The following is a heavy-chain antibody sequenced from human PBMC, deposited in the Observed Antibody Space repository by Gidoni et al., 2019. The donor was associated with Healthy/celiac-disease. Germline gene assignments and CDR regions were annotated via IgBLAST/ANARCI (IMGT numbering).Heavy chain of an antibody. CDR1: GFTVSSNY. Sequence: EVQLVESGGGLIQPGGSLRLSCAASGFTVSSNYMSWVRQAPGKGLEWVSVIYSGGSTYYADSVKGRFTISRDNSKNTLYLQMNSLRAEDTAVYYCARGSSGSYPDAFDIWGQGTMVTVSS. CDR2: IYSGGST. D-gene: IGHD1-26*01. CDR3: ARGSSGSYPDAFDI. J-gene: IGHJ3*02. V-gene: IGHV3-53*01.